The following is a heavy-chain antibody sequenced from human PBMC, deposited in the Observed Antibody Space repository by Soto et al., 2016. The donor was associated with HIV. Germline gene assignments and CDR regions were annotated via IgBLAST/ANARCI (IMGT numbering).Heavy chain of an antibody. CDR1: GLTFDDYG. Sequence: EVQLVESGGGVVRPGGSLRLSCAASGLTFDDYGMSWVRQAPGKGLEWVSGINWNGGSTGYADSVKGRFTISRDNAKNSLYLQMNSLRAEDTALYYCARDVGYSNYVYYYYYMDVWGKGTTVTVSS. CDR2: INWNGGST. V-gene: IGHV3-20*04. D-gene: IGHD4-4*01. CDR3: ARDVGYSNYVYYYYYMDV. J-gene: IGHJ6*03.